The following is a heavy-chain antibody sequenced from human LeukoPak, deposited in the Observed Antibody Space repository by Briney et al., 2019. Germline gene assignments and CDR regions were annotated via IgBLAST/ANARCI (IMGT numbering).Heavy chain of an antibody. V-gene: IGHV3-30-3*01. J-gene: IGHJ4*02. CDR3: ARDLSTVTTPEDY. CDR2: ISYDGSNK. CDR1: GFTFSSYA. Sequence: GRSLRLSCAASGFTFSSYAMHWVRQAPGKGLEWVAVISYDGSNKYYADSVKGRFTISRDNSKNTLYLQMNSLRAEDTAVYYCARDLSTVTTPEDYWGQGTLVTVSS. D-gene: IGHD4-17*01.